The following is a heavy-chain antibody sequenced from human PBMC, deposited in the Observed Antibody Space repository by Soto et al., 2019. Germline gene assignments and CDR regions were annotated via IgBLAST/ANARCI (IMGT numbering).Heavy chain of an antibody. Sequence: GGSLRLSCAASGFTFSSYAMSWVRQAPGKGLEWVSAISGSGGSTYYADSVKGRFTISRDNSKNTLYLQMNSLRAEDMAVYYCAKDHSGYYSIDYWGQGTLVTVSS. J-gene: IGHJ4*02. CDR2: ISGSGGST. CDR1: GFTFSSYA. CDR3: AKDHSGYYSIDY. V-gene: IGHV3-23*01. D-gene: IGHD3-22*01.